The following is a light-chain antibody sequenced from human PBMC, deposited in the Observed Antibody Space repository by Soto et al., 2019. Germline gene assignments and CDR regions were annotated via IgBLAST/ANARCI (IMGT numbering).Light chain of an antibody. CDR3: QQYGSSPAWT. CDR2: GAS. V-gene: IGKV3-20*01. CDR1: QSVSSSY. Sequence: EVVLTQSPVPLAFSPCEKATLSCSCIQSVSSSYLAWYQQKPGQDPRLLIYGASSRATGIPDRFSGSGSGTDFTLTISRLEPEDFAVYYCQQYGSSPAWTFGQGTKVDIK. J-gene: IGKJ1*01.